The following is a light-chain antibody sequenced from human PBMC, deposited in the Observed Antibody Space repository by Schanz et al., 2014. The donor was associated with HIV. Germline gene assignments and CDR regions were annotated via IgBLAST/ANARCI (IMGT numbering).Light chain of an antibody. CDR1: QSVGSN. CDR3: QQSPAT. Sequence: EILMTQSPATLSVSPGERATLSCRASQSVGSNLAWYQQKPGQAPRLLIFGASTRATGIPDRFSGSGSGTDFFLSISRLEPEDFAVYYCQQSPATFGQGTKVEIK. CDR2: GAS. J-gene: IGKJ1*01. V-gene: IGKV3-15*01.